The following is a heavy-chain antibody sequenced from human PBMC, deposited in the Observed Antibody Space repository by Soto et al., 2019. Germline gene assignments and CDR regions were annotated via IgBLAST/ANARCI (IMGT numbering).Heavy chain of an antibody. CDR1: GYSFTSYW. J-gene: IGHJ6*02. CDR3: ARRIAVDGHYYYYGMDV. D-gene: IGHD6-19*01. CDR2: IYPGDSDT. V-gene: IGHV5-51*01. Sequence: PGESLKISCKGSGYSFTSYWIGWVRQMPGKGLEWMGIIYPGDSDTRYSPSFQGQVTISADKSISTAYLQWSSLKASDTAMYYCARRIAVDGHYYYYGMDVCGQGTTVTVSS.